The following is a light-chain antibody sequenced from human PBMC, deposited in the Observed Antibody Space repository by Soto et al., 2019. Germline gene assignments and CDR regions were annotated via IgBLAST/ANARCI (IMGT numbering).Light chain of an antibody. Sequence: DIPMTQSPSSLSASVGDRVTITCQASHDITSFLNWYQHKPGRAPKLLIYDASILEAGVPTRFIGSGSGTHFTFTTSSLQPEDVATYYCQHCDYLPIFGPGTTVDFK. CDR1: HDITSF. CDR3: QHCDYLPI. CDR2: DAS. J-gene: IGKJ3*01. V-gene: IGKV1-33*01.